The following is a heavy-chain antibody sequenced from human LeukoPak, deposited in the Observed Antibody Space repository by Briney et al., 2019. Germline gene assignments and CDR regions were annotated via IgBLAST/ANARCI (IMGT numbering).Heavy chain of an antibody. V-gene: IGHV1-18*01. D-gene: IGHD6-13*01. CDR1: GYTFTSYG. Sequence: GALVKVSCKASGYTFTSYGISWVRQAPGQGLEWMGWISAYNSNTNYAQKLQGRVTMTTDTSTSTAYMELRSLRSDNTAVYYCARDNAAARGGAFDYWGQGTLVTVSS. CDR3: ARDNAAARGGAFDY. J-gene: IGHJ4*02. CDR2: ISAYNSNT.